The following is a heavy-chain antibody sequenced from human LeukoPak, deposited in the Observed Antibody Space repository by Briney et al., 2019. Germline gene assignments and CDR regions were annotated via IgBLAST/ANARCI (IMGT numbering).Heavy chain of an antibody. Sequence: GGSLRLSCAASGFTFSSYAMQWVRQAPGKGLEYVSAISTNGGTTYYANSVKGRFTISRDNSKNTLYLQMGSLRAEGMAVYYCARSPDYWGQGTLVTVSS. CDR3: ARSPDY. CDR1: GFTFSSYA. J-gene: IGHJ4*02. V-gene: IGHV3-64*01. CDR2: ISTNGGTT.